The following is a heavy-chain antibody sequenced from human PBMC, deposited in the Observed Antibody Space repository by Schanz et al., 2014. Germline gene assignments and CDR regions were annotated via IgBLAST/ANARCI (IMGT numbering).Heavy chain of an antibody. CDR1: GFVFRTFA. J-gene: IGHJ6*04. Sequence: EVQLLESGGTVVQPGGSLRVSCAASGFVFRTFAMYWVRQAPGKGLEWVSAITGSGSKTYYADSVKGRFTIARDNSNNTRLLQMDSLRVEDTAVYFCARDLSRLTQGDVWGKGTTVTVSS. CDR3: ARDLSRLTQGDV. V-gene: IGHV3-23*01. D-gene: IGHD2-2*01. CDR2: ITGSGSKT.